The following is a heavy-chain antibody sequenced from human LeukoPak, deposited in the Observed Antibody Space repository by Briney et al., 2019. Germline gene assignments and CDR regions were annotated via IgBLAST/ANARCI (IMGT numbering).Heavy chain of an antibody. CDR2: IYSGGTT. D-gene: IGHD5-18*01. CDR1: GFSVSGNF. V-gene: IGHV3-53*01. Sequence: GGSLRLSCAASGFSVSGNFMSWVRQAPGKGLEWVSVIYSGGTTYYADSVRGRFTISRDNSKNTLYLQMNSLRAEDTAAYYCARDGYGNNYMDVWGKGTTVTVSS. J-gene: IGHJ6*03. CDR3: ARDGYGNNYMDV.